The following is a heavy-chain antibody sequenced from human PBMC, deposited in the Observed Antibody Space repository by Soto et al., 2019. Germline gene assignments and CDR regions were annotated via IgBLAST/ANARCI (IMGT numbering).Heavy chain of an antibody. CDR1: GFTFSSYW. CDR2: IKQDGSEK. V-gene: IGHV3-7*01. J-gene: IGHJ4*02. CDR3: ARAYGSGSLSGY. Sequence: EVQLVESGGGLVQPGGSLRLSCAASGFTFSSYWMSWVRQAPGKGLEWVANIKQDGSEKYNVDFVKGRFTISRDNAKNSLYPQMNSLRVEDTAVYYCARAYGSGSLSGYWGQGTLVTVSS. D-gene: IGHD3-10*01.